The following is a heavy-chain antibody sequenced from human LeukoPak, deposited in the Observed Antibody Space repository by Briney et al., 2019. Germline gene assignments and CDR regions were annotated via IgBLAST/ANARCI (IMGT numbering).Heavy chain of an antibody. D-gene: IGHD6-19*01. V-gene: IGHV3-33*01. J-gene: IGHJ4*02. CDR2: IWYDGSNK. CDR1: GFTFSSYA. Sequence: GGSLRLSCAASGFTFSSYAMHWVRQAPGKGLEWVAVIWYDGSNKYYADSVKGRFTISRDHSKNTLYLQMKSLRAEDTAVYYCARELEIAVVGTLGYWGQGTLVTVSS. CDR3: ARELEIAVVGTLGY.